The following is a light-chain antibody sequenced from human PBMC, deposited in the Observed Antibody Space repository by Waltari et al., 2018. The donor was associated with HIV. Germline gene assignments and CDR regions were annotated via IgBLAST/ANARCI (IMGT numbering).Light chain of an antibody. CDR1: SSNIGSNY. J-gene: IGLJ3*02. Sequence: QSVLTQPPSASGTPGQRVTISCSGSSSNIGSNYVFWYQQLPGTAPKLVIYRTKQRPSGVPDRVSGSKSGTSASLAISGVRSEDEADYYWAAWDDSLRGLVFGGGTKLTVL. CDR3: AAWDDSLRGLV. CDR2: RTK. V-gene: IGLV1-47*01.